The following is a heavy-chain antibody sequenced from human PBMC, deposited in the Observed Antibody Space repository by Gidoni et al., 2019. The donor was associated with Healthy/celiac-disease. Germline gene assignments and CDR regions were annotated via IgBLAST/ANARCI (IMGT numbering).Heavy chain of an antibody. V-gene: IGHV4-34*01. J-gene: IGHJ5*02. CDR3: AVTRSRYCTGGVCYTNWFDP. Sequence: QVQLQQWGAGLLKPSETLSLTCAVYGGSFSGYYWSWIRQPPGKGLEWIGEINHSGSTNYNPSLKSRVTISVDTSKNQFSLKLSSVTAADTAVYYCAVTRSRYCTGGVCYTNWFDPWGQGTLVTVSS. CDR2: INHSGST. CDR1: GGSFSGYY. D-gene: IGHD2-8*02.